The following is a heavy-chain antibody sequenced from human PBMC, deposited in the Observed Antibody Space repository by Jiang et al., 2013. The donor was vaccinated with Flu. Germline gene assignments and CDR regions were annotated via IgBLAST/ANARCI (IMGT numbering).Heavy chain of an antibody. D-gene: IGHD3-10*01. CDR3: ARNQQNYYGSGVTNWFDP. J-gene: IGHJ5*02. Sequence: LEWIGRVYTSGSTNYNPSLKSRVTISVDTSKNQFSLKLSSVTAADTAVYYCARNQQNYYGSGVTNWFDPWGQGTLVTVSS. V-gene: IGHV4-61*02. CDR2: VYTSGST.